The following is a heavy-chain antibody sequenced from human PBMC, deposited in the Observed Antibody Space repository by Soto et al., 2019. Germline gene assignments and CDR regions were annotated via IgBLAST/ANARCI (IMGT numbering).Heavy chain of an antibody. Sequence: SETLSLTCTVSGGSISSGDYYWSWIRQPPGKGLEWIGYIYYSGSTYYNPSLKSRVTISVDTSKNQFSLKLSSVTAADTAVYYCASLVRDYYYYYGMDVWGQGTLVTVSS. D-gene: IGHD3-10*01. V-gene: IGHV4-30-4*01. CDR1: GGSISSGDYY. CDR3: ASLVRDYYYYYGMDV. CDR2: IYYSGST. J-gene: IGHJ6*02.